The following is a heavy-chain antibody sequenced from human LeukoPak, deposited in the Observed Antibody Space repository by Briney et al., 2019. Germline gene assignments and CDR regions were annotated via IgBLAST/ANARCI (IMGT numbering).Heavy chain of an antibody. V-gene: IGHV1-69*06. Sequence: GASVKVSCKASRGTFTNYAISWVRRAPGQGLEWMGGIIPIFATANYAQKFQGRVTITADKSTSTAYMELSSLRSEDTAVYYCARGGLRVMVYRLYYMDVWGKGTTVTVSS. CDR3: ARGGLRVMVYRLYYMDV. CDR1: RGTFTNYA. CDR2: IIPIFATA. D-gene: IGHD2-8*01. J-gene: IGHJ6*03.